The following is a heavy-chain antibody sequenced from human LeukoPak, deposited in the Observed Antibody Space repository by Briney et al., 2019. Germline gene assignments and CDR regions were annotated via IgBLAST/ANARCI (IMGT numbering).Heavy chain of an antibody. CDR3: AREPTSGREPTSGRPLDY. CDR2: IYSSGSN. CDR1: GGSISGYF. D-gene: IGHD5-12*01. J-gene: IGHJ4*02. V-gene: IGHV4-4*07. Sequence: SETLSLTCTVSGGSISGYFWSWIRQPAGKGLEWIGRIYSSGSNNYNPSLKSRVTMSLDTSKNHLSLNLSSVTAADTAVYYCAREPTSGREPTSGRPLDYWGQGTRVTVSS.